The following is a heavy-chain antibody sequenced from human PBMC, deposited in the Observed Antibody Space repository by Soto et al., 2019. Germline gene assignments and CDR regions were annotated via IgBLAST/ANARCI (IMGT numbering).Heavy chain of an antibody. CDR2: ISKDGNKK. Sequence: GGSLRLSCAASGFTFSIHCIHWIRQTPGKRLEWVAVISKDGNKKCYVESGEGRCSISRNYSTCIVCPQISSVIIEDSVKYYCAEDNVRDDGSCSSNRWFEPWGKGPQVAVAS. CDR1: GFTFSIHC. J-gene: IGHJ5*02. CDR3: AEDNVRDDGSCSSNRWFEP. D-gene: IGHD2-15*01. V-gene: IGHV3-30*18.